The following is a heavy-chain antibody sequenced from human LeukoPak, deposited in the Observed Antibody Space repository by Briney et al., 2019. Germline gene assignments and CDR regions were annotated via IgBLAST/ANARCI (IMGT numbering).Heavy chain of an antibody. CDR3: ATRYCSGTSCYRGAFDV. Sequence: PGGSLRLSCAASGFTVSSNYMSWVRQAPGKGLEWVSLIYSGGDTYYADSVKGRFTISRDNSKNTLYLQMNNLRAYDTAVYYCATRYCSGTSCYRGAFDVWGQGTMVTVSS. D-gene: IGHD2-2*02. CDR2: IYSGGDT. CDR1: GFTVSSNY. V-gene: IGHV3-66*02. J-gene: IGHJ3*01.